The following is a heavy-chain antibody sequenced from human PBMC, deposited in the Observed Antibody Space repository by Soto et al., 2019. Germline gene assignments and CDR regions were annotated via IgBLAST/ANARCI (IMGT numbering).Heavy chain of an antibody. CDR2: MNPNSGNT. J-gene: IGHJ4*02. D-gene: IGHD3-10*01. Sequence: ASVKVSCKASGYTFTSYDINWVRQATGQGLEWMGWMNPNSGNTGYAQKFQGRVTMTRNTSISTAYMELSSLRSEDTAVYYCARGAARPYGSGSYYNYWGQGTLVTVSS. V-gene: IGHV1-8*01. CDR1: GYTFTSYD. CDR3: ARGAARPYGSGSYYNY.